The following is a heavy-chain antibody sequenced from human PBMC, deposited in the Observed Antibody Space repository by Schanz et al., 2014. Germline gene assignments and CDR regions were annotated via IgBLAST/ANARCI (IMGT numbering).Heavy chain of an antibody. J-gene: IGHJ4*02. CDR2: ISASGGDT. D-gene: IGHD6-25*01. V-gene: IGHV3-23*04. Sequence: EVQLVESGGGLVKPGGSLRLSCTASGFTFSDAWMSWVRQAPGKGLEWLSVISASGGDTYYADSVKGRFTISRDNSKNTLYLQMNSLRAEDTAVYYCAKVRYSSGWRGDYFDEWGQGTLVTVAS. CDR3: AKVRYSSGWRGDYFDE. CDR1: GFTFSDAW.